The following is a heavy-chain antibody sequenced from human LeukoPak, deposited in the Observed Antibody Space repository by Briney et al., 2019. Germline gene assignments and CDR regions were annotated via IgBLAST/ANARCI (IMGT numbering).Heavy chain of an antibody. CDR3: AREGYYYDSSGYYEGYFQH. Sequence: SETLSLTCTVSGGSISSYYWSWIRQPPGKGLEWIGYIYYSGSTNYNPSLKSRVTISVDTSKNQFSLKLSSVTAADTAVYYCAREGYYYDSSGYYEGYFQHWGQGTLVTVSS. CDR1: GGSISSYY. CDR2: IYYSGST. D-gene: IGHD3-22*01. J-gene: IGHJ1*01. V-gene: IGHV4-59*01.